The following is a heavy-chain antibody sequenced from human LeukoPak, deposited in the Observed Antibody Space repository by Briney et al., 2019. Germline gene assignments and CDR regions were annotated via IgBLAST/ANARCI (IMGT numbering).Heavy chain of an antibody. D-gene: IGHD6-13*01. CDR1: GYTFTGYY. CDR3: ARGPIPYSSSWTYYYYYYMDV. CDR2: INPNSGGT. J-gene: IGHJ6*03. V-gene: IGHV1-2*02. Sequence: ASVKVSCKASGYTFTGYYMHWVRQAPGQGLEWMGWINPNSGGTNYAQKFQGRVTMTRDTSISTAYMELSRLRSDDTAVYYCARGPIPYSSSWTYYYYYYMDVWGKGTTVTISS.